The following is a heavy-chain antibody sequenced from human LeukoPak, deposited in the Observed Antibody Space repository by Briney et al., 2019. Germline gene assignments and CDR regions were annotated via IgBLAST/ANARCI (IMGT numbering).Heavy chain of an antibody. D-gene: IGHD2-2*01. CDR2: INHSGST. Sequence: SETLSLTCAVYGGSFSGYYWSWIRQPPGKGLEWIGEINHSGSTNYNPSLKSRVTISVDTSKNQFSLHLSSVTAADTAVYYCARNWGYCRSTSCSDTYYYNYYGMDAWGQGTTVTVTS. V-gene: IGHV4-34*01. J-gene: IGHJ6*02. CDR1: GGSFSGYY. CDR3: ARNWGYCRSTSCSDTYYYNYYGMDA.